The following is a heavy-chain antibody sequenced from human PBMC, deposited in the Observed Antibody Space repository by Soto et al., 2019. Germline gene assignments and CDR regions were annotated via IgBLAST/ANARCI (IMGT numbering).Heavy chain of an antibody. V-gene: IGHV4-34*01. CDR2: INHSGST. D-gene: IGHD2-8*02. CDR3: ARDKITGLFDY. J-gene: IGHJ4*02. Sequence: QVRLQQWGAGLLKPSETLSLTCAVYGGSFSGYSWTWIRQPPGTGLEWIGEINHSGSTNYNPSLKXXVTISVDTSKNQFSLKLTSVTAADTAVYYCARDKITGLFDYWGQGTLVTVSS. CDR1: GGSFSGYS.